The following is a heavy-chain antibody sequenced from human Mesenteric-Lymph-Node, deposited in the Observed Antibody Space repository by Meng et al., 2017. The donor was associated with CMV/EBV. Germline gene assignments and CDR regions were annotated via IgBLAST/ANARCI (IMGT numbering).Heavy chain of an antibody. CDR3: ARALDSSGYSGFDY. CDR2: INPKSGGT. J-gene: IGHJ4*02. Sequence: ASVKVSCKASGYTFNDYFIHWVRQAPGQGLEWMGWINPKSGGTNYAQKFQGRVTMTRDTSISTAYMELSRLRSDDTAVYYCARALDSSGYSGFDYWGQGTLVTVSS. CDR1: GYTFNDYF. V-gene: IGHV1-2*02. D-gene: IGHD3-22*01.